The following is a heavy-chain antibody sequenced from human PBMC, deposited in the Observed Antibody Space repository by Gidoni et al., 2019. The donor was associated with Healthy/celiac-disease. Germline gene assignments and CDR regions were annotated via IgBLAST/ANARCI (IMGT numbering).Heavy chain of an antibody. CDR2: ISYDGSNK. J-gene: IGHJ4*02. CDR3: ARDKAAAGSASFDY. Sequence: QVQLVESGGGVVQTGRSLRPSCAASGVPFSSYAMHWVRQAPGKGLEWVAFISYDGSNKYYADSVKGRFTISRDNSKNTLYLQMNSLIAEDTAVYYCARDKAAAGSASFDYWGQGTLVTVSS. D-gene: IGHD6-13*01. CDR1: GVPFSSYA. V-gene: IGHV3-30-3*01.